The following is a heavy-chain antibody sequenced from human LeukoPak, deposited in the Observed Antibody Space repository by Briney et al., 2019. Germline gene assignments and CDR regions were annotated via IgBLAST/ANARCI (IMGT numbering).Heavy chain of an antibody. J-gene: IGHJ4*02. D-gene: IGHD3-10*01. Sequence: KPSETLSLTCAVSGYSISSGYYWGWIRQPPGKGLEWIGSIYHSGSTYYNPSLKSRVTISVDTSKNQFSLKLSSVTAADTAVYYCARRKWFGESDFDYWGQGTLVTVSS. CDR1: GYSISSGYY. CDR2: IYHSGST. V-gene: IGHV4-38-2*01. CDR3: ARRKWFGESDFDY.